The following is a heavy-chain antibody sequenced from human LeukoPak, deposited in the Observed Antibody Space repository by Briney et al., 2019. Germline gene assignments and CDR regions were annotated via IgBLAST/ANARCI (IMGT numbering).Heavy chain of an antibody. D-gene: IGHD3-10*01. CDR3: ARDQYYYGSGTPFDP. CDR2: IYTSGST. CDR1: GGSISSYY. V-gene: IGHV4-4*07. J-gene: IGHJ5*02. Sequence: SETLSLTCTVSGGSISSYYWSWIRQPAGKGLEWIGRIYTSGSTNYNPSLKSRVTMSVDTSKNQFSLKLNSVTAADTAVYYCARDQYYYGSGTPFDPWGQGTPVTVSS.